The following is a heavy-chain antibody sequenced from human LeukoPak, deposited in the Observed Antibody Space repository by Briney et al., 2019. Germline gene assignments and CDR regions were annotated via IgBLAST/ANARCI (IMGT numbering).Heavy chain of an antibody. CDR1: GFTFSGSA. D-gene: IGHD3-22*01. J-gene: IGHJ4*02. CDR2: IRSKANNYAT. V-gene: IGHV3-73*01. Sequence: GGSLKLSCATSGFTFSGSAIHWVRQASGKGLEWVGRIRSKANNYATTDVASVRGRFSISRDDSKNTAYLQMNSLKTEDTAVYYCTRPSYDSSVSGVVYWGQGTLVTVSS. CDR3: TRPSYDSSVSGVVY.